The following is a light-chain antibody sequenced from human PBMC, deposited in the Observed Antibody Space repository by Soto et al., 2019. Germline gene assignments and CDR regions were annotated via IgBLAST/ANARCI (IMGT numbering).Light chain of an antibody. CDR2: DAS. CDR1: QSISSW. J-gene: IGKJ4*01. CDR3: QKCGIAPFS. V-gene: IGKV1-5*01. Sequence: DIQMTQSPSTLSASVGDRVTITCRASQSISSWLAWYQQKPGKAPKLLIYDASRLESGVPSRFSGSESGTEFTLTISSLQPEDVATYYCQKCGIAPFSFGGGTKVELK.